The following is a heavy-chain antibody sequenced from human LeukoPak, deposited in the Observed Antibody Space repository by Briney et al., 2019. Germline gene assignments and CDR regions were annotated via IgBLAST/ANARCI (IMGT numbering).Heavy chain of an antibody. CDR1: GFTFINYF. CDR3: ARERQDTVIHSGAFDI. D-gene: IGHD2-21*02. Sequence: GGSLRLSCAASGFTFINYFMHWGRQAPGKRLEWVADIASDGSHTFYVESVKGRFTISRDNSKNTLYLQMNRLGPEDTAVYFCARERQDTVIHSGAFDIWGQGTMVTVSS. J-gene: IGHJ3*02. V-gene: IGHV3-30-3*01. CDR2: IASDGSHT.